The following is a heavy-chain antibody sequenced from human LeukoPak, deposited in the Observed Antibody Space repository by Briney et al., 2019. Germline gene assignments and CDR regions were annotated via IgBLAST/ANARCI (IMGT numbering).Heavy chain of an antibody. CDR1: GYTFTSYG. CDR3: ARLIPSHYYYYMDV. CDR2: ISAYNGNT. J-gene: IGHJ6*03. Sequence: ASVKVSCKASGYTFTSYGISWVRQAPGQGLEWMGWISAYNGNTNYAQKLQGRVTMTTDTSTSTAYMELRSLRSDDTAVYYCARLIPSHYYYYMDVWGKGTTVTVSS. V-gene: IGHV1-18*01.